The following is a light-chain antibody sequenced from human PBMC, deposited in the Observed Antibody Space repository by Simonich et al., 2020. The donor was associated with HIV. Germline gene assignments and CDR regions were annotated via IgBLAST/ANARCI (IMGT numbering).Light chain of an antibody. J-gene: IGKJ5*01. CDR2: KES. CDR3: QQYNSYRLT. V-gene: IGKV1-5*03. Sequence: DIQMTQSPSTLSASVGDRVTITCRASQSISSWLAWYQQKPGKAPKLLYYKESSLESGVPSRFSGSGSGTEFTLTISSLQPDDFATYYCQQYNSYRLTFGQGTRLEIK. CDR1: QSISSW.